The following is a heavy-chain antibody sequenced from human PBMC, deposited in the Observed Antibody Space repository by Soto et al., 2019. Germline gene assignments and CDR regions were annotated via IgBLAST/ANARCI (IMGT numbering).Heavy chain of an antibody. CDR3: ARASGSSAEDAFDI. D-gene: IGHD6-6*01. Sequence: GESLKISCKASGYIFSNYWIGWVRQMPGKGLQWMGIVYPGDSDTRYSPSFQGQVTISADKSISTAYLQWSSLKASDTAIYYCARASGSSAEDAFDIWGQGTMVTVSS. CDR2: VYPGDSDT. V-gene: IGHV5-51*01. J-gene: IGHJ3*02. CDR1: GYIFSNYW.